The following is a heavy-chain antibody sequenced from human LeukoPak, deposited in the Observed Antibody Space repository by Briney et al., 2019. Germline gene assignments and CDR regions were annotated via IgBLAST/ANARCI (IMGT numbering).Heavy chain of an antibody. Sequence: SETLSLTCAVSGYSISSGYYWGWIRQPPGKGLERIGSIYHSGSTYYNPSLKSRVTISVDTSKNQFSLKLSSVTAADTAVYYCARTGVSGSYLYWGQGTLVTVSS. J-gene: IGHJ4*02. D-gene: IGHD1-26*01. CDR3: ARTGVSGSYLY. CDR1: GYSISSGYY. CDR2: IYHSGST. V-gene: IGHV4-38-2*01.